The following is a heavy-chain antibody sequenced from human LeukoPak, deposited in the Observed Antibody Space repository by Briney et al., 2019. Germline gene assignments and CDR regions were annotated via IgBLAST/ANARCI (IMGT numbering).Heavy chain of an antibody. V-gene: IGHV1-69*05. CDR2: IIPIFGTA. Sequence: ASVKVSCKASGGTFSSYAISWVRQAPGQGLEWMGGIIPIFGTANYAQKFQGRVTITTDESTSTAYMELSSLRSEDTAVYYCARTPPYYYYMDVWGKGTTVTVSS. D-gene: IGHD2-15*01. CDR3: ARTPPYYYYMDV. J-gene: IGHJ6*03. CDR1: GGTFSSYA.